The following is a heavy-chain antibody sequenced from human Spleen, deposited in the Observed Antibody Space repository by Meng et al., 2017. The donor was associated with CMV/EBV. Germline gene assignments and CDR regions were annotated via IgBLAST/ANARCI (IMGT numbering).Heavy chain of an antibody. CDR1: GFTFDDYA. D-gene: IGHD6-13*01. CDR3: ARRIATEDY. V-gene: IGHV3-49*04. Sequence: GGSLRLSCRASGFTFDDYAMSWVRQAPGKGLEWVGFIRSKPYGGTTDYAASVKGRFTISRDDSKNIAYLQMNSLKIEDTAMYYCARRIATEDYWGQGTLVTVSS. CDR2: IRSKPYGGTT. J-gene: IGHJ4*02.